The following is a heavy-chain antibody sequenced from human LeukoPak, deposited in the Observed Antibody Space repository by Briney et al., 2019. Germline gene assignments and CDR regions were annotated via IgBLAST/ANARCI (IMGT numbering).Heavy chain of an antibody. CDR3: GSSSGRSNWFDP. V-gene: IGHV3-7*01. J-gene: IGHJ5*02. D-gene: IGHD6-6*01. Sequence: PGGSLRLSCAASGFTFSNYWMSWVRQAPGKGLEWVANIKEDGSEKYYVDSVKGRFTISRDNAKNSLYLQMNSLRAEDTAVYYCGSSSGRSNWFDPWGQGTLVIVSS. CDR2: IKEDGSEK. CDR1: GFTFSNYW.